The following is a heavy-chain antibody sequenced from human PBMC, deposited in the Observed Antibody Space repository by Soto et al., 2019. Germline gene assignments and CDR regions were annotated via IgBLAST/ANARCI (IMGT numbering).Heavy chain of an antibody. CDR1: GGSISSSNW. J-gene: IGHJ4*02. D-gene: IGHD3-22*01. CDR3: ARSYYYDSSGYDY. Sequence: SETLSLTCAVSGGSISSSNWWSWVRQPPGKGLEWIGEIYHSGSTNYNPSLKSRVTISVDKSKNQFSLKLSSVTAADTAVYYCARSYYYDSSGYDYWGQGTLVTVSS. V-gene: IGHV4-4*02. CDR2: IYHSGST.